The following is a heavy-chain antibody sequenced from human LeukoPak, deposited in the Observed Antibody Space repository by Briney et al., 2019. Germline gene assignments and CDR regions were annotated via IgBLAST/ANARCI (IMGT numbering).Heavy chain of an antibody. D-gene: IGHD1-1*01. Sequence: SETLSLTCAVYGGSFSGYYWSWIRQPPGKGLEWIGEINHSGSTNYNPSLKSRVTISVDTSKNQFSLKLSSVTAADTAVYYCARGRNDVVRGIDYWGQGTLVTVSS. J-gene: IGHJ4*02. CDR3: ARGRNDVVRGIDY. CDR2: INHSGST. V-gene: IGHV4-34*01. CDR1: GGSFSGYY.